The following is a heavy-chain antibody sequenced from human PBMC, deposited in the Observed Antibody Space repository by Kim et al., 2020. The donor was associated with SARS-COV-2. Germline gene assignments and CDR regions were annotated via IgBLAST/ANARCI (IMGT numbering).Heavy chain of an antibody. Sequence: SETLSLTCTVSGGSISSGTSYWGWIRQPPGKGLEWIGSIYYSGSTDYNPSLKSRVTISVDTSKNQFSLKLTSVTAADTAVYYCARRLRVGSTTFDYWGQGTLVTVSS. J-gene: IGHJ4*02. CDR2: IYYSGST. D-gene: IGHD1-26*01. CDR3: ARRLRVGSTTFDY. CDR1: GGSISSGTSY. V-gene: IGHV4-39*01.